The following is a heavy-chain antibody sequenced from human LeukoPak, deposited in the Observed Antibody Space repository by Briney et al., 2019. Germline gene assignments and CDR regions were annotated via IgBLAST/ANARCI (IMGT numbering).Heavy chain of an antibody. CDR2: IYPSGGST. D-gene: IGHD3-9*01. J-gene: IGHJ4*02. Sequence: ASVKVSCKASGYTFTSYYMHWVRQAPGQGLEWMGIIYPSGGSTSYAQKFQGRVTMTRDTSTSTVYMELSSLRSEDTAVYYCARDGGDYDILTGYYDYWGQGTLVTVSS. V-gene: IGHV1-46*01. CDR1: GYTFTSYY. CDR3: ARDGGDYDILTGYYDY.